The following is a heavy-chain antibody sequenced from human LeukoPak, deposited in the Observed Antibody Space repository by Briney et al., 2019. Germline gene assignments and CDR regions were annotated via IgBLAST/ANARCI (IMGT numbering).Heavy chain of an antibody. CDR2: ISNRDSYT. V-gene: IGHV3-11*06. CDR1: GFAFSDYY. CDR3: AGGYYAMDV. Sequence: GGSLRLSCEASGFAFSDYYMSWIRQAPGKGLEWVSYISNRDSYTNYADSVKGRFTISRDNAKNSLYLQMNSLRAEDTAVYYCAGGYYAMDVWGQGTTVTVSS. J-gene: IGHJ6*02.